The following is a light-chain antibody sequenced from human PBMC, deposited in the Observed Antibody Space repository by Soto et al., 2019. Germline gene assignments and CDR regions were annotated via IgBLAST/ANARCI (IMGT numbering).Light chain of an antibody. J-gene: IGKJ3*01. Sequence: EIVLTQSPATLSLSPGERATLSCRASQSVSSYLAWYQQKPGQAPRLLIYDASNRATGIPARFSGSGSGTDFTLTISSLESEDFAVYYCQQRSNWPLFTFGPGTKLEIK. V-gene: IGKV3-11*01. CDR1: QSVSSY. CDR3: QQRSNWPLFT. CDR2: DAS.